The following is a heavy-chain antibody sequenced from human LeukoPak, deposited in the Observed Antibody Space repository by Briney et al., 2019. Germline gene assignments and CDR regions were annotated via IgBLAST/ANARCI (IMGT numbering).Heavy chain of an antibody. Sequence: SETLSLTCTVSGGSISSSSYYWGWIRQPPGKGLEWIGSIYYSGSTYYNPSLKSRVTISVDTSKNQFSLKLSSVTAADTAVYYCARDPLPADAFDIWGQGTMVTVSS. V-gene: IGHV4-39*02. CDR2: IYYSGST. CDR3: ARDPLPADAFDI. CDR1: GGSISSSSYY. J-gene: IGHJ3*02.